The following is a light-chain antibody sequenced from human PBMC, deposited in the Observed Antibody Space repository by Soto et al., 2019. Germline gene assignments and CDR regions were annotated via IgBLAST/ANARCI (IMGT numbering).Light chain of an antibody. Sequence: QSALTQPASLSGSPGQSITISCTGTSSDIGAYDYVSWFQQHPGKSPKLMISEVNNRPSGVSNRSSGSKSGNTAYLTISGFQVEDEAEYFCFSSTTTSTHVFGTGTKVTVL. CDR3: FSSTTTSTHV. V-gene: IGLV2-14*01. CDR1: SSDIGAYDY. CDR2: EVN. J-gene: IGLJ1*01.